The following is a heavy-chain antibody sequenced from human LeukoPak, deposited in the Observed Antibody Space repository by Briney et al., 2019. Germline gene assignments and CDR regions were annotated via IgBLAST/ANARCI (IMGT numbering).Heavy chain of an antibody. CDR2: IYYSGST. J-gene: IGHJ4*02. V-gene: IGHV4-59*01. Sequence: SETLSLTCTVSGGSISSYYWSWIRQPPGKGLEWIGYIYYSGSTNYNPSLKSRVTISVDTSKNQFSLKLSSVTAADTAVYYCARGSSVVRGVIPALYFDYGGQGTLVTVSS. D-gene: IGHD3-10*01. CDR3: ARGSSVVRGVIPALYFDY. CDR1: GGSISSYY.